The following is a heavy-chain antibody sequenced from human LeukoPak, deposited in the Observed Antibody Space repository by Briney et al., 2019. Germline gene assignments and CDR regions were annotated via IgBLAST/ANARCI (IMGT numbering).Heavy chain of an antibody. Sequence: GGSLRLSCAASGFTFSSYWMSWVRQAPGKGLEWVANIKQDGSEKYYVDSVKGRFTISRDNAKNSLYLQMNSLRAEDTAVYYCARDSLAYSSAFDIWGQGTLDTVSS. CDR2: IKQDGSEK. CDR3: ARDSLAYSSAFDI. V-gene: IGHV3-7*03. D-gene: IGHD2-15*01. J-gene: IGHJ3*02. CDR1: GFTFSSYW.